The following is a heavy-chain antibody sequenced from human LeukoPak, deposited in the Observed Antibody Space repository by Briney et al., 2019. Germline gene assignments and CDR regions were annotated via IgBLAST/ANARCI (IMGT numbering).Heavy chain of an antibody. Sequence: SVKVSCKTSGFTFTSSAMQWVRQARGQRLEWIGWIVVGSGNTKYAQKFQERVAITRDTSTSTAYMELSSLRSEDTAVYYCAADLEIQLWFGVGYGMDIWGQGTTVTVSS. D-gene: IGHD5-18*01. J-gene: IGHJ6*02. V-gene: IGHV1-58*02. CDR1: GFTFTSSA. CDR2: IVVGSGNT. CDR3: AADLEIQLWFGVGYGMDI.